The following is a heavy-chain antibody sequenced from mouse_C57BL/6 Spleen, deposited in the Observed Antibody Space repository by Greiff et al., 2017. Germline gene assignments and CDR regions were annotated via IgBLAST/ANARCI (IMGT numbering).Heavy chain of an antibody. CDR2: ISSGGDYI. V-gene: IGHV5-9-1*02. CDR3: TRALYDGYPFAY. Sequence: EVKLMESGEGLVKPGGSLKLSCAASGFTFSSYAMSWVRQTPEKRLEWVAYISSGGDYIYYADTVKGRFTISRDNARNTLYLQMSSLKSEDTAMYYCTRALYDGYPFAYGGQGTLVTVSA. D-gene: IGHD2-3*01. CDR1: GFTFSSYA. J-gene: IGHJ3*01.